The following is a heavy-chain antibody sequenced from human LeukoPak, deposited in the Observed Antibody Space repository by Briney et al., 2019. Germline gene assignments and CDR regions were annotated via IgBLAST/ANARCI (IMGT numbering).Heavy chain of an antibody. J-gene: IGHJ4*02. CDR1: RFTLSNYW. V-gene: IGHV3-7*01. Sequence: GGSLRLSCAASRFTLSNYWMSWVRQAPGKGLEWVANIKQDGSETYYVDSVKGRFTISRDNAKISLSLQMNSLRAEDTAVYCCARQRGSGCLDYWGQGTLVTVSS. D-gene: IGHD6-19*01. CDR3: ARQRGSGCLDY. CDR2: IKQDGSET.